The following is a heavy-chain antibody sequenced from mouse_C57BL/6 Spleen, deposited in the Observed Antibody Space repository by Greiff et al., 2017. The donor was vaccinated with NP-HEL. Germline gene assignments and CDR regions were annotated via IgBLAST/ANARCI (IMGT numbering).Heavy chain of an antibody. V-gene: IGHV5-17*01. Sequence: EVKVVESGGGLVKPGGSLKLSCAASGFTFSDYGMHWVRQAPEKGLEWVAYISSGSSTIYYADTVKGRFTISRDNAKNNLFLQMTSLRSEDTAMYYCARGNPSFDVWGTGTTVTVSS. CDR3: ARGNPSFDV. D-gene: IGHD2-1*01. J-gene: IGHJ1*03. CDR2: ISSGSSTI. CDR1: GFTFSDYG.